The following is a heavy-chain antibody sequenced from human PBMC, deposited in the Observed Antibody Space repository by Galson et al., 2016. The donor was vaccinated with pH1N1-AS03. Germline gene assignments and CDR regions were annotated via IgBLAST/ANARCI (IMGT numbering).Heavy chain of an antibody. D-gene: IGHD1-26*01. CDR2: IDPSDSYI. V-gene: IGHV5-10-1*01. CDR1: GYPFTSYW. J-gene: IGHJ3*02. Sequence: QSGAEVKKPGESLRISCKGSGYPFTSYWINWVRQMPGKGLEWIGRIDPSDSYINYSPAFEGPVTISSDKSTTTAYLQWNDLKSADTAGYFCATGHYYSGLYRDAFDTWGQGTRVTVSS. CDR3: ATGHYYSGLYRDAFDT.